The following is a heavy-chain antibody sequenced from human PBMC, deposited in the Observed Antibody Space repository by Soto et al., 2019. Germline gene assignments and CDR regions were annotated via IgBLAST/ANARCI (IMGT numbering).Heavy chain of an antibody. CDR1: GGSISSYY. J-gene: IGHJ3*02. Sequence: SETLSLTCTVSGGSISSYYWSWIRQPPGKGLEWIGYIYYSGSTNYNPSLKSRVTISVDTSKNQFSLKLSSVTAADTAVYYCAREARGYDFWSGYYGRPDXFDIWGQGTMVTVSS. CDR3: AREARGYDFWSGYYGRPDXFDI. V-gene: IGHV4-59*01. CDR2: IYYSGST. D-gene: IGHD3-3*01.